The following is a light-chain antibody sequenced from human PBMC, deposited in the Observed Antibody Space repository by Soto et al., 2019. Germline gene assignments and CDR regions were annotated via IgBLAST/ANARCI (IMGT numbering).Light chain of an antibody. CDR1: QGISSY. Sequence: AIRMTQSPSSLSASTGDRVTITCRASQGISSYLAWYQHKPGKAPKLLIYAASTLQSGVPSSFSGSGSGTDFTLTISCLKSEDFATYYCQKYYSYPFTFGPGTKVDIK. J-gene: IGKJ3*01. CDR3: QKYYSYPFT. V-gene: IGKV1-8*01. CDR2: AAS.